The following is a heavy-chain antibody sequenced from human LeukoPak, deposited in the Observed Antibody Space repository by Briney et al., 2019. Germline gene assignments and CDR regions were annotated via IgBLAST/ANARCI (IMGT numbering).Heavy chain of an antibody. J-gene: IGHJ4*02. D-gene: IGHD2-15*01. CDR3: AKIGIRYCSGGSCYPFDH. Sequence: GGSLRLSCAASGFTFSSYAMSWVRQAPGKGLEWVSAISGSGGTTYYADSVKGRFTISRDNSKNTLYLQMNSLSAEDTAVYYCAKIGIRYCSGGSCYPFDHWGQGALVTVSS. V-gene: IGHV3-23*01. CDR2: ISGSGGTT. CDR1: GFTFSSYA.